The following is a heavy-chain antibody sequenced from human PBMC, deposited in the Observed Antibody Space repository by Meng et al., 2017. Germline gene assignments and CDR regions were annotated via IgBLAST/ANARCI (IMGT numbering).Heavy chain of an antibody. CDR3: AHSGYYDSSGYYYFDY. D-gene: IGHD3-22*01. CDR1: GFSLSTSGVG. Sequence: SGPTLVKPTQNLTLTCTSSGFSLSTSGVGVGWIRQPPGKALEWLALIYWNDDKRYSPSLKSRLTITKDTSKNQVVLTMTNMDPVDTATYYCAHSGYYDSSGYYYFDYWGQGTLVTVSS. V-gene: IGHV2-5*01. CDR2: IYWNDDK. J-gene: IGHJ4*02.